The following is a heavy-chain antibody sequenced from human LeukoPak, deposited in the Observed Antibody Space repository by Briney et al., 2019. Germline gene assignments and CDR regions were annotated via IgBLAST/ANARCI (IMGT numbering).Heavy chain of an antibody. CDR1: GGFINNSPYY. Sequence: SETLSLICTVSGGFINNSPYYWTWIRQPPGKGLEWLASISYSGASYRNPSLKSRTTISVDNSKNHFSLKLTSVTATDTAVYYCGRHASMDPCDPWGQGTLVTVSS. D-gene: IGHD6-6*01. V-gene: IGHV4-39*01. CDR3: GRHASMDPCDP. CDR2: ISYSGAS. J-gene: IGHJ5*02.